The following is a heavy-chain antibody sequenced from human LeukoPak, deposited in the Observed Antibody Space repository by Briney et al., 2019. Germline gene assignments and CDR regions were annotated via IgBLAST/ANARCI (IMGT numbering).Heavy chain of an antibody. CDR2: IYSGGST. CDR1: GFAVSSNY. J-gene: IGHJ4*02. D-gene: IGHD3-9*01. CDR3: ARDYFGTQIDY. Sequence: GGSLRLSCAASGFAVSSNYMSWVRQAPGKGLEWVSVIYSGGSTYYADSVKGRFTISRDNSKNTLYLQMNSLRAEDTAVYYCARDYFGTQIDYWGQGTLVTVSS. V-gene: IGHV3-66*01.